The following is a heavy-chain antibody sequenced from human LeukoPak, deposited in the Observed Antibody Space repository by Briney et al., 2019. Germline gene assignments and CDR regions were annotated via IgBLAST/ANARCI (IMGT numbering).Heavy chain of an antibody. Sequence: GGSLRLSCAASGFTFSSDAMSWVRHAPGKGLEWVSAISGSGGGTYYADSVKGRFTISRDNSKNTLYLQMNSLRAEDTAVYYCAKGTNGVFKPFDYWGQGTLVTVSS. J-gene: IGHJ4*02. CDR2: ISGSGGGT. CDR3: AKGTNGVFKPFDY. D-gene: IGHD2-8*01. CDR1: GFTFSSDA. V-gene: IGHV3-23*01.